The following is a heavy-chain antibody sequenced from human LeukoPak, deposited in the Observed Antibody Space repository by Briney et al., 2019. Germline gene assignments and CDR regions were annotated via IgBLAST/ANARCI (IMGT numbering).Heavy chain of an antibody. J-gene: IGHJ6*03. CDR1: GGSISSSSYY. D-gene: IGHD1-26*01. V-gene: IGHV4-39*07. Sequence: SETLSLTCTVSGGSISSSSYYWGWIRQPPGKGLEWIGSIYYSGSTYYNPSLKSRVTISVDTSKNQFSLKLSSVTAADTAVYYCARVNLGGASYYYYYMDVWGKGTMVTVSS. CDR2: IYYSGST. CDR3: ARVNLGGASYYYYYMDV.